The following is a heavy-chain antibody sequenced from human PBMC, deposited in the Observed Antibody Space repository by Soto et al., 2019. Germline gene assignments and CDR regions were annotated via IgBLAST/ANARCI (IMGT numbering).Heavy chain of an antibody. J-gene: IGHJ4*02. D-gene: IGHD2-15*01. Sequence: QVQLVESGGGVVQPGRSLRLSCAASGFIFSSYGMHWVRQAPGKGLEWVAVIWYDGSKKFYADSVKGRFIISRDNSKNTLYLQMNSLRAEDTAVYYCARTYCSGGSCFSLDYWGQGTLVTVSS. V-gene: IGHV3-33*01. CDR1: GFIFSSYG. CDR3: ARTYCSGGSCFSLDY. CDR2: IWYDGSKK.